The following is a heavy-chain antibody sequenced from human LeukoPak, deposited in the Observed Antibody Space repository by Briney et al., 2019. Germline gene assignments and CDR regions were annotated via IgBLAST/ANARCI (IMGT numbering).Heavy chain of an antibody. CDR3: ARGFLSYYDFWSGYLNWFDP. D-gene: IGHD3-3*01. CDR1: GGSISSYY. V-gene: IGHV4-39*07. J-gene: IGHJ5*02. CDR2: IYYSGST. Sequence: SETLSLTCTVSGGSISSYYWGWIRQPPGKGLEWIGSIYYSGSTYYNPSLKSRVTISVDTSKNQFSLKLSSVTAADTAVYYCARGFLSYYDFWSGYLNWFDPWGQGTLVTVSS.